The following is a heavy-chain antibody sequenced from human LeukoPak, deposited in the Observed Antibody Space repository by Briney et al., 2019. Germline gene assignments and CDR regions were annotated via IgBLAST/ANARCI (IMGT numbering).Heavy chain of an antibody. CDR1: GYTFTAYH. Sequence: ASVKVSCKASGYTFTAYHIHWVRQAPGQGLQWMGWINPYNGATKYDQNFRGRVTMTRDTSITTVYLDLTTLTSDDTAVYYCARDAVLLFVPQKYYFDSWGQGSLVTVSS. CDR2: INPYNGAT. D-gene: IGHD2/OR15-2a*01. CDR3: ARDAVLLFVPQKYYFDS. V-gene: IGHV1-2*02. J-gene: IGHJ4*02.